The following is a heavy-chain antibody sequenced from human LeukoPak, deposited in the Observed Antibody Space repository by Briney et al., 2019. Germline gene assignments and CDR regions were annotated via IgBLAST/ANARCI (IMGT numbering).Heavy chain of an antibody. CDR2: IIPVLNIT. CDR3: ARDGSFDY. J-gene: IGHJ4*02. CDR1: GGTFSSSA. V-gene: IGHV1-69*04. D-gene: IGHD5-12*01. Sequence: GASVKVSCKTSGGTFSSSAITWVRQAPGQGLEWMGRIIPVLNITTYAQKFQGRVTITADTSTSTVYMELSSLRSEETAVYYCARDGSFDYWGQGTLVTVSS.